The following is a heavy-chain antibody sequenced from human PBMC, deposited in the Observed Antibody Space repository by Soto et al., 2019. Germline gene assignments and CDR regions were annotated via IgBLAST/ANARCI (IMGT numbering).Heavy chain of an antibody. D-gene: IGHD3-10*01. V-gene: IGHV4-30-4*01. Sequence: QVQLQESGQERVNPSRTLSPPALSPVGPLVGVISSGIWIRKPPERGLEGIGYFFSGGTTYYNPSLKSRVSISVDTSKNQFSLSLSSLTAADAAVYYCARDSGWFGEFNYYYNGMDVWGQGTTVTVSS. J-gene: IGHJ6*02. CDR1: VGPLVGVISS. CDR3: ARDSGWFGEFNYYYNGMDV. CDR2: FFSGGTT.